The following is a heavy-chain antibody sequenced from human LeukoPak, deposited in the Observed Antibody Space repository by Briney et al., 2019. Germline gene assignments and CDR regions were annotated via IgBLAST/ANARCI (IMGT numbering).Heavy chain of an antibody. J-gene: IGHJ4*02. CDR2: IYYSGST. V-gene: IGHV4-39*02. Sequence: SETLSLTCTVSGGSISSSSYYWGWIRQPPGKGLEWIGSIYYSGSTYYNPSLKSRVTISVDTSKNQFSLKLSSVTAADTAVYYCAREGYSGYSPFDYWGQGTLVTVSS. CDR1: GGSISSSSYY. D-gene: IGHD5-12*01. CDR3: AREGYSGYSPFDY.